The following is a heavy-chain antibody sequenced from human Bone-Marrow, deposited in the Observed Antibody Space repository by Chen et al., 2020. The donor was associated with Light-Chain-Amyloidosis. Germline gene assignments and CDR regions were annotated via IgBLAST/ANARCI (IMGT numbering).Heavy chain of an antibody. D-gene: IGHD5-12*01. J-gene: IGHJ4*02. Sequence: EVQLEQSGPEVKKPGESLKISCTGSGSTFPNYWIGWVRQMPGKGLEWMGVIYPDESDARYSPSFEGQVTISADKSITTAYLQWRSLKASDTAMYYCARRRDGYNFDYWGQGTLVTVSS. CDR2: IYPDESDA. CDR3: ARRRDGYNFDY. V-gene: IGHV5-51*01. CDR1: GSTFPNYW.